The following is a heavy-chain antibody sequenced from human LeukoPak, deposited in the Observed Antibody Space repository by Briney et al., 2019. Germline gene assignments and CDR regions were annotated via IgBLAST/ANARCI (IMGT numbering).Heavy chain of an antibody. CDR2: INAGNGNT. CDR3: ARGPYYHNWFDP. CDR1: GYTFTSYA. D-gene: IGHD3-10*01. J-gene: IGHJ5*02. V-gene: IGHV1-3*01. Sequence: GASVKVSCKASGYTFTSYAMHWVGQAPGQRLEWMGWINAGNGNTKYSQKFQGRVTITRDTSASTAYMELSSLRSEDTAVYYCARGPYYHNWFDPWGQGTLVTVSS.